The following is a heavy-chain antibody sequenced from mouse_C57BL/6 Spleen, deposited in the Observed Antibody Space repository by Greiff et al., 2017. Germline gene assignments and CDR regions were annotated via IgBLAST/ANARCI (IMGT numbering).Heavy chain of an antibody. CDR3: TAYSDRYFDC. CDR1: GFNIKDDY. J-gene: IGHJ2*01. D-gene: IGHD1-1*01. V-gene: IGHV14-4*01. Sequence: VQLQQSGAELVRPGASVKLSCTASGFNIKDDYMHWVKQRPEQGLEWIGWIDPENGDTEYASKFQGKATITADTSSNTAYLQLSSLTSEDTAVYYCTAYSDRYFDCWGQGTTLAVAS. CDR2: IDPENGDT.